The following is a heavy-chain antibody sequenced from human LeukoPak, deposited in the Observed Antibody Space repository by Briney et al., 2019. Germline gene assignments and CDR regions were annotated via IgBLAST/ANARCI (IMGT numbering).Heavy chain of an antibody. CDR2: INHSGST. CDR3: ARADYGGNSF. V-gene: IGHV4-34*01. J-gene: IGHJ4*02. Sequence: SETLSLTCAVYGGSFSGYYWSWIRQPPGKGLEWIGEINHSGSTNYNPSLKSRVTISVDTSKNQFSLKLSSVTAADTAVYYCARADYGGNSFWGQGTLVTVSS. CDR1: GGSFSGYY. D-gene: IGHD4-23*01.